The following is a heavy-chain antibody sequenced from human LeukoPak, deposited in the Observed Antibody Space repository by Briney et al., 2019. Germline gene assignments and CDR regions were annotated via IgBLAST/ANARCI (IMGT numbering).Heavy chain of an antibody. J-gene: IGHJ4*02. CDR2: INPNSGGT. CDR1: GYTFTGYY. Sequence: ASVKVSCKASGYTFTGYYMHWVRQAPGQGLEWMGWINPNSGGTNYAQKFQGWVTMTRDTSISTAYMDLSRLRSDDTAFYYCARGRNTYDFWSGHYFDYWGQGTLVTVSS. D-gene: IGHD3-3*01. CDR3: ARGRNTYDFWSGHYFDY. V-gene: IGHV1-2*04.